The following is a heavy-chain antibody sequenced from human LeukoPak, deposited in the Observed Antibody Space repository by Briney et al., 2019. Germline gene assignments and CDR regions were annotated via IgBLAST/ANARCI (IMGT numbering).Heavy chain of an antibody. CDR2: IQQDGIKK. D-gene: IGHD5-18*01. CDR1: GFTFSTYW. J-gene: IGHJ2*01. Sequence: GGSLRLSCAASGFTFSTYWMSWVRQAPGKGLEWVANIQQDGIKKYYVDSVEGRFTISRDNSKNTVSLQLSSLRVEDTAVYFCAKDREDSAMISGVFDLWGRGTLVTVSS. V-gene: IGHV3-7*03. CDR3: AKDREDSAMISGVFDL.